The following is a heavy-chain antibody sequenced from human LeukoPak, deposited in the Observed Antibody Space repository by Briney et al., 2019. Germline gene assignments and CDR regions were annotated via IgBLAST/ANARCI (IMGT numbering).Heavy chain of an antibody. V-gene: IGHV1-69*04. D-gene: IGHD5-24*01. CDR3: AREKRGANNAFQI. CDR1: GDTFSSYS. J-gene: IGHJ3*02. CDR2: IIPMFDIT. Sequence: SVKVSCKAFGDTFSSYSITWVRQAPGQGLEWMGRIIPMFDITDYAPKFQDRVTITADKSTGTAYMQMTSLSSDDTAVYYCAREKRGANNAFQIWGQGTMVTVSS.